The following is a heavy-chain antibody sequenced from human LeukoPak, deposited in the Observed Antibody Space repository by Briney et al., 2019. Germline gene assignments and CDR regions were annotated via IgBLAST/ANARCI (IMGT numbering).Heavy chain of an antibody. J-gene: IGHJ4*02. CDR1: GFTFSDDY. CDR2: IYYSGSS. Sequence: GSLRLSCAASGFTFSDDYMSWIRQAPGKGLEWIGSIYYSGSSSYNPSLQSRVSISVDTSKNYISLKVFSLTAADTALYYCARHVSGSAMMHYFDYWGQGNLVTVSS. V-gene: IGHV4-39*01. D-gene: IGHD5-18*01. CDR3: ARHVSGSAMMHYFDY.